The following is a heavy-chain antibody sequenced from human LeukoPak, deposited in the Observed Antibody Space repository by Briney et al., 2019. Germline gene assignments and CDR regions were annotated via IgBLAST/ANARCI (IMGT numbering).Heavy chain of an antibody. J-gene: IGHJ3*02. Sequence: GGSLRLSCVASGFTFSSYSISWVRQAPGKGLEWVSSISSSSSYIYYADSVKGRFTISRDNAKNSLYLQMNSLRAEDTAVYYCARDSSGWRGNAFDIWGQGTMVTVSS. CDR3: ARDSSGWRGNAFDI. V-gene: IGHV3-21*01. D-gene: IGHD6-19*01. CDR1: GFTFSSYS. CDR2: ISSSSSYI.